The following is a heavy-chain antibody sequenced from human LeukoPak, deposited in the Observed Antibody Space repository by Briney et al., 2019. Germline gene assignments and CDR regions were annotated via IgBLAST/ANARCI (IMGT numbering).Heavy chain of an antibody. CDR3: ARHRHWVSGFLDS. D-gene: IGHD3-9*01. J-gene: IGHJ4*02. CDR2: FYPGDSDT. V-gene: IGHV5-51*01. Sequence: GESLKISCEGSGYNFTTYWIGWVRHIPGKGLEWMGLFYPGDSDTRYSPAFQGRVTISVDRSISTAYLQWSSLKASDTAIYYCARHRHWVSGFLDSWGQRTLVTVSS. CDR1: GYNFTTYW.